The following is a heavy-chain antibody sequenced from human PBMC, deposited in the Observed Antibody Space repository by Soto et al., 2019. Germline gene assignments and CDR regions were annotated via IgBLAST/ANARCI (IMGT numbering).Heavy chain of an antibody. J-gene: IGHJ6*02. CDR3: ARSPNLYYYDSSGYPSTRPHYYYYCGMDV. V-gene: IGHV1-2*04. D-gene: IGHD3-22*01. Sequence: ASVKVSCKASGYTFTGYYMNWVRQAPGQGLEWMGWINPNSGGTNYAQKFQGWVTMTRDTSISTAYMELSRLRSDDTAVYYCARSPNLYYYDSSGYPSTRPHYYYYCGMDVWGQGTTVTVSS. CDR1: GYTFTGYY. CDR2: INPNSGGT.